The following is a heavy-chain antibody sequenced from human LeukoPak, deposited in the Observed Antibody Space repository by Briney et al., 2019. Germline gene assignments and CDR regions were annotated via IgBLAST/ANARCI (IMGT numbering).Heavy chain of an antibody. CDR3: AREYGDYTPFDY. Sequence: PGRSLRLSCAASGFTFSSYGMHWIRQPPGKGLESIGEINHSGSTNYNPSLKSRVTISVDTSKNQFSLKLSSVTAADTAVYYCAREYGDYTPFDYWGQGTLVTVSS. D-gene: IGHD4-17*01. CDR2: INHSGST. V-gene: IGHV4-34*01. CDR1: GFTFSSYG. J-gene: IGHJ4*02.